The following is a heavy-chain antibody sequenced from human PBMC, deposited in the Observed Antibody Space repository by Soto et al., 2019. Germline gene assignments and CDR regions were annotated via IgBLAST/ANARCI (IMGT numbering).Heavy chain of an antibody. CDR2: IYWNGDE. CDR3: AHLSGGYPTSGCSPLRLDS. CDR1: VVSLRSNGVG. D-gene: IGHD2-15*01. J-gene: IGHJ4*02. V-gene: IGHV2-5*01. Sequence: QITLMESGPTLVKPTQTLTLTCTFSVVSLRSNGVGVGGIRQPPGKALEWLALIYWNGDERYSPSLKTGLTLTKDPAKSPLVLTVTRVDPVDTATYHCAHLSGGYPTSGCSPLRLDSWGQGTLVTLSS.